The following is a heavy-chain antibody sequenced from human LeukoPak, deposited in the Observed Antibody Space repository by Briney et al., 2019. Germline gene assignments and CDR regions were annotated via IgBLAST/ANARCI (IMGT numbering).Heavy chain of an antibody. D-gene: IGHD3-10*02. J-gene: IGHJ6*04. CDR2: ISTTSNDI. Sequence: TGGSLRLSCAASGFTFNNYNMNWVRQAPGKGLEWVSSISTTSNDIYYADSVKGRFTISRDNAKNSLYLQMNSLRAEDTAVYYCAELGITMIGGVWGKGTTVTISS. CDR1: GFTFNNYN. CDR3: AELGITMIGGV. V-gene: IGHV3-21*01.